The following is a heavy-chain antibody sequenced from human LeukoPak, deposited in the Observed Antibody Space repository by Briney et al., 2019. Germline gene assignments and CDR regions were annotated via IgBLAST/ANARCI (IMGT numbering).Heavy chain of an antibody. V-gene: IGHV3-30-3*01. CDR2: ISYDGSNK. J-gene: IGHJ4*02. CDR3: ARSYGSGSDY. D-gene: IGHD3-10*01. Sequence: GGSLRLSCAASGFTFSSYAMHWVRQAPGKGLEWVAVISYDGSNKYYADSVKGRFTISRDNSKNTLYLQMNSLRAEDTAVYYCARSYGSGSDYWGQGTLVTVSS. CDR1: GFTFSSYA.